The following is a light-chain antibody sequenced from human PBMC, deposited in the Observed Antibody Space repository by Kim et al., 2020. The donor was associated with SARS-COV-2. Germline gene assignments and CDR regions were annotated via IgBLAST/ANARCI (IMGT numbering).Light chain of an antibody. V-gene: IGKV1-5*01. CDR1: QSISNW. J-gene: IGKJ1*01. CDR2: DAS. CDR3: QQYGAYPWT. Sequence: ASVGEKVSHSCRARQSISNWLAWYQQKAGKAPKLLISDASTLERGVPSRFSGSGSGTEFTLAISGLQPDDLATYHCQQYGAYPWTFGQGTKVDIK.